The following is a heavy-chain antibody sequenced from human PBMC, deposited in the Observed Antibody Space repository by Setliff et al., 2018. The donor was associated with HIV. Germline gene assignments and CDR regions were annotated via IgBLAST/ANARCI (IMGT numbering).Heavy chain of an antibody. CDR3: ASPRLDWSFSHFDY. Sequence: SVKVSCKASGGTFTSSAISWVRQARGQGLEWMGAIIPHFDAPQYAQKFQGRVTITADQSTSTAYMELSGLTSEDTAVYYCASPRLDWSFSHFDYWAREPRSPSPQ. CDR2: IIPHFDAP. V-gene: IGHV1-69*13. J-gene: IGHJ4*02. CDR1: GGTFTSSA. D-gene: IGHD3-9*01.